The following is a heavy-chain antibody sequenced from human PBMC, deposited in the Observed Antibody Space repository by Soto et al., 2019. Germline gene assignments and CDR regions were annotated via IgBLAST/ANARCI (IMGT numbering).Heavy chain of an antibody. CDR1: GGSISSYY. V-gene: IGHV4-59*01. D-gene: IGHD3-3*01. Sequence: SETLSLTCTVSGGSISSYYWSWIRQPPGRGLEWIGYIYYSGSTNYNPSLKSRVTISVDTSKNQFSLKLSSVTAADTAVYYCARDRSYDFWSGYLGYYYYYGMDVWGQGTTVTVSS. CDR3: ARDRSYDFWSGYLGYYYYYGMDV. J-gene: IGHJ6*02. CDR2: IYYSGST.